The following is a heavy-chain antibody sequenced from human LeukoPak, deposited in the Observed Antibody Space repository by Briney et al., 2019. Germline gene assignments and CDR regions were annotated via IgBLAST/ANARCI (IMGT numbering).Heavy chain of an antibody. CDR1: GGSISSPVW. Sequence: RSSETLSLTCAVSGGSISSPVWWSWVRQPPGKGLEWIGYIYYSGSTNYNPSLKSRVTISVDTSKNQSSLKLSSVTAADTAVYYCAREDYYDSSGYSQRAFDIWGQGTMVTVSS. V-gene: IGHV4-4*02. J-gene: IGHJ3*02. D-gene: IGHD3-22*01. CDR2: IYYSGST. CDR3: AREDYYDSSGYSQRAFDI.